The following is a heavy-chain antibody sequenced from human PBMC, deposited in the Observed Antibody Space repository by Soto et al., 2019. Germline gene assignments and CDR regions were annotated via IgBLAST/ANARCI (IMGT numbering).Heavy chain of an antibody. V-gene: IGHV1-18*04. Sequence: QVQLVQSGAEVKKPGASVKVSCKTSGYTFTSYGVSWVRQAPGQGLEWVGWISGYNGNTNYAQKLQGRVTMTSDTSTATAYMELRGRRSDDTAIYYCARGYFDYWGQGTLVTVSS. CDR1: GYTFTSYG. CDR3: ARGYFDY. J-gene: IGHJ4*02. CDR2: ISGYNGNT.